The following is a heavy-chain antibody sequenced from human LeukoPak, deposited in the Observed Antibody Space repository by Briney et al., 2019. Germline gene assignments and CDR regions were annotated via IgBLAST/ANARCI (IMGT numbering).Heavy chain of an antibody. D-gene: IGHD3-10*01. Sequence: HPGGSLRLSCTASGFTFGDYAMSWVRQAPGKGLQWVGFIRSKAFDETTEYAASVKGRFTISRDDSKSIAYLQMNSLKIEDTAVYYCASSFGQLSFFDYWGQGALVTVSS. J-gene: IGHJ4*02. CDR2: IRSKAFDETT. CDR3: ASSFGQLSFFDY. V-gene: IGHV3-49*04. CDR1: GFTFGDYA.